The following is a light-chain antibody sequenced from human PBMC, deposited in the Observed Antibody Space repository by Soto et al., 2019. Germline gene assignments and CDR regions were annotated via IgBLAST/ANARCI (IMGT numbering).Light chain of an antibody. V-gene: IGLV2-14*01. Sequence: QSALTQPASVSGSPGQQITISCTGTSSDVGAYNYVSWYQQHPGKAPKLMIFEVSDRPSGVSNRFSGSKSGNTASLTISGLQAEDEADYYCSSYTSSNTLVFGGGTKLTVL. CDR3: SSYTSSNTLV. CDR2: EVS. CDR1: SSDVGAYNY. J-gene: IGLJ2*01.